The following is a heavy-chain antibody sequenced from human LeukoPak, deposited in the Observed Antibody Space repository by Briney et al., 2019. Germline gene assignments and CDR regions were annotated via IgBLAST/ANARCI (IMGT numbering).Heavy chain of an antibody. V-gene: IGHV3-21*01. D-gene: IGHD5-24*01. Sequence: GGSLRLSCAASGFTFSSYSMNWVRQAPGKGLEWVSSISSSSSYIYYADSVKGRFTISRDNAKNSLYLQMNSLRAEDTAVYYCARDSGWLDAFDIWGQGTMVTVSS. CDR2: ISSSSSYI. CDR3: ARDSGWLDAFDI. J-gene: IGHJ3*02. CDR1: GFTFSSYS.